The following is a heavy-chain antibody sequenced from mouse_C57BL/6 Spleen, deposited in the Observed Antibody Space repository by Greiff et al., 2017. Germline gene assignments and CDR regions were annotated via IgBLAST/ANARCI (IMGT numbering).Heavy chain of an antibody. V-gene: IGHV5-17*01. Sequence: EVKLEESGGGLVKPGGSLKLSCAASGFTFSDYGMHWVRQAPEKGLEWVAYISSGSSTIYYADTVKGRFTISRDNAKNTLFLQMTSLRSEDTAMYYCATIYYGNSYWGQGTTLTVSS. J-gene: IGHJ2*01. CDR1: GFTFSDYG. D-gene: IGHD2-1*01. CDR3: ATIYYGNSY. CDR2: ISSGSSTI.